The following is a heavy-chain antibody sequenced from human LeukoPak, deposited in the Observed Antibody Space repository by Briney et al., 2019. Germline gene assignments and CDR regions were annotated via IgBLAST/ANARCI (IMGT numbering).Heavy chain of an antibody. V-gene: IGHV1-18*01. Sequence: GASVKVSCKASGGTFSSYAISWVRQAPGQGLEWMGWISAYNGNTNYAQKLQGRVTMTTDTSTSTAYMELRSLRSDDTAVYYCARDPNGSGSYTTDYWGQGTLVTVSS. CDR2: ISAYNGNT. CDR3: ARDPNGSGSYTTDY. J-gene: IGHJ4*02. CDR1: GGTFSSYA. D-gene: IGHD3-10*01.